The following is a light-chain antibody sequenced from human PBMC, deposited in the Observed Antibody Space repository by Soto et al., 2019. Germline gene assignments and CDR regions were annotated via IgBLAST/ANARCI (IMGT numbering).Light chain of an antibody. V-gene: IGKV3-11*01. Sequence: EMVMDQSPDTLSVYTGEGATLSCRYSQSVGSNLGWYQQKPGQAPRLLIYAASTRATAVPDRFSGSGSGTDFTLTISSLEPEDFAVYYCQQRDIWPWTFGQGTKVDIK. CDR1: QSVGSN. CDR3: QQRDIWPWT. J-gene: IGKJ1*01. CDR2: AAS.